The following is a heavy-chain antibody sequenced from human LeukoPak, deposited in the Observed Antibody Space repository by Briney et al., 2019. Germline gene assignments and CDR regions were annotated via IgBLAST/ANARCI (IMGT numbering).Heavy chain of an antibody. V-gene: IGHV3-23*01. CDR2: ISGSGGST. CDR3: AKDYSSSNRPYYFDY. Sequence: GGSLRLSCAASGFTFSSYWMSWVRQAPGKGLEWVSAISGSGGSTYYADSVKGRFTISRDNSKNTLYLQMNSLRAEDTAVYYCAKDYSSSNRPYYFDYWGQGTLVTVSS. J-gene: IGHJ4*02. D-gene: IGHD6-13*01. CDR1: GFTFSSYW.